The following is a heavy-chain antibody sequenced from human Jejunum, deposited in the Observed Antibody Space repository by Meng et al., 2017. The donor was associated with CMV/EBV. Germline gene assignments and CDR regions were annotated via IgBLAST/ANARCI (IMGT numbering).Heavy chain of an antibody. V-gene: IGHV4-4*07. CDR2: IYTSGST. D-gene: IGHD6-19*01. Sequence: QVQLQESGPGLVKLSETLSLTCSVSGGSMISYYWSWIRQPAGKGLEWIGHIYTSGSTNYSPSLKSRVTMSLDTAKNQFSLKVSSVTAADTAVYYCARLSKDGWSTFDYWGQGTLVTVSS. J-gene: IGHJ4*02. CDR1: GGSMISYY. CDR3: ARLSKDGWSTFDY.